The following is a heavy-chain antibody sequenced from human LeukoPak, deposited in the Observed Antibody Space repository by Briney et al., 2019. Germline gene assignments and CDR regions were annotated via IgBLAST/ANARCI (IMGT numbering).Heavy chain of an antibody. Sequence: PSETLSLTCTVSGGSISSSSYYWGWIRQPPGKGLEWIGSIYYSGSTYYNPSLKSRVTISVDTSKNQSSLKLSSVTAADTAVYYCARRDIPAAMLAAFDIWGQGTMVTVSS. D-gene: IGHD2-2*01. V-gene: IGHV4-39*01. J-gene: IGHJ3*02. CDR3: ARRDIPAAMLAAFDI. CDR1: GGSISSSSYY. CDR2: IYYSGST.